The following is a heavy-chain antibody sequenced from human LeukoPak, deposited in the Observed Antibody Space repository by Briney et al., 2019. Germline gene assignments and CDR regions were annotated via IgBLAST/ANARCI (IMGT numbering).Heavy chain of an antibody. CDR1: GGSISSSSYY. J-gene: IGHJ4*02. CDR3: ARWETGSYLFDY. D-gene: IGHD3-10*01. CDR2: IYYSGST. Sequence: SETPSLTCAVSGGSISSSSYYWGWIRQSPGKGLEWTGSIYYSGSTNYNPSLKSRVTISVDTSKNQFSLKLSSVTAADTAVYYCARWETGSYLFDYWGQGTLVTVSS. V-gene: IGHV4-39*07.